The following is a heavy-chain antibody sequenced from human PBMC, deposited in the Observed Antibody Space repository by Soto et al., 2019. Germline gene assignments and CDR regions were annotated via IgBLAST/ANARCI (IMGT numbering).Heavy chain of an antibody. CDR3: ARDKITGLFDY. J-gene: IGHJ4*02. D-gene: IGHD2-8*02. V-gene: IGHV4-34*01. CDR1: GGSFSGYY. CDR2: INHSGST. Sequence: QVQLQQWGAGLLKPSETLSLTCAVYGGSFSGYYWTWIRQPPGTGLEWIGEINHSGSTNYNPSLKSRVTISVDTSKNQFSLKLTPVTAADTAVYYCARDKITGLFDYWGQGTLVTVS.